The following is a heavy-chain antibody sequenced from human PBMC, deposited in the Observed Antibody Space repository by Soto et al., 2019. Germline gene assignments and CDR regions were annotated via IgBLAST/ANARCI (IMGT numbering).Heavy chain of an antibody. J-gene: IGHJ4*02. V-gene: IGHV4-59*01. Sequence: SETLSLTCTVSGSSLNNYYWTWNRQPPGKGLEWIGYIHYSGSTTYNPSLKNRVTISRDTSKKQFYLNLTSVTAADTAVYFCARSYSNGCYSIGYWVKVNLVTVS. D-gene: IGHD6-19*01. CDR2: IHYSGST. CDR1: GSSLNNYY. CDR3: ARSYSNGCYSIGY.